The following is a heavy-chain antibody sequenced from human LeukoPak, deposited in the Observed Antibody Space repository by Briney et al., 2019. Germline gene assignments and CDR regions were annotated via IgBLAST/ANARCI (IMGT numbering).Heavy chain of an antibody. CDR1: GFTFDDYA. V-gene: IGHV3-9*01. J-gene: IGHJ6*03. D-gene: IGHD6-13*01. CDR2: ISWNSAGI. CDR3: ATTRIADYYMDV. Sequence: GGSLRLSCAASGFTFDDYAMHWVRQAPGKGLEWVSGISWNSAGIGYADSVKGRFTISRDNAKNSLYLQMNSLRAEDTAVYYCATTRIADYYMDVWGKGTTVTISS.